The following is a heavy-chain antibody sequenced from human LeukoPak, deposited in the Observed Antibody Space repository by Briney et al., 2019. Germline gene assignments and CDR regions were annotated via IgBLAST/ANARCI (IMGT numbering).Heavy chain of an antibody. J-gene: IGHJ5*02. V-gene: IGHV3-33*08. D-gene: IGHD3-10*01. Sequence: PGGSLRLSCAASGFTFSSYAMSWVRQAPGKGLEWVAVIWYDGSNKYYADSVKGRFTISRDNSKNTLYLQMNSLRAEDTAVYYCAREGGIYGSGRKKGNWFDPWGQGTLVTVSS. CDR2: IWYDGSNK. CDR1: GFTFSSYA. CDR3: AREGGIYGSGRKKGNWFDP.